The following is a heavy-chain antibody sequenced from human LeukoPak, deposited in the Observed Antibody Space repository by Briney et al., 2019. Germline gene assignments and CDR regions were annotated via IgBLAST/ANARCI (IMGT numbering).Heavy chain of an antibody. Sequence: PSQTLSLTCTVSGGSISSGGYYWSWIRQHPGKGLEWIGYIYYSGSTYYNPSLKSRVTISVDTSKHQFSLKLSSVTAADTAVYYCAGLTGDQKLRLGELPVDYWGQGTLVTVSS. CDR1: GGSISSGGYY. V-gene: IGHV4-31*03. CDR3: AGLTGDQKLRLGELPVDY. CDR2: IYYSGST. J-gene: IGHJ4*02. D-gene: IGHD3-16*01.